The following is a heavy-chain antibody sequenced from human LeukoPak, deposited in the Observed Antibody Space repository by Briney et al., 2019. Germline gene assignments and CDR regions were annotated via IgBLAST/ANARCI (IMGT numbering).Heavy chain of an antibody. D-gene: IGHD1-26*01. J-gene: IGHJ4*02. V-gene: IGHV1-2*02. CDR1: GYTLTVIY. CDR3: TRERINGGSYSEALDY. Sequence: GASVRVSCEASGYTLTVIYTYWVRRPPARGREWGGYTNPDWGHTNYAQKFQGRLTMTRDTSINTAYMELSRLTSDDTAVYYCTRERINGGSYSEALDYWGQGTLVPVSS. CDR2: TNPDWGHT.